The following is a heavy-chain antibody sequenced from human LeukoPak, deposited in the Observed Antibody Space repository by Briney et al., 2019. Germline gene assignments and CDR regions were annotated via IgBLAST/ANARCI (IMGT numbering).Heavy chain of an antibody. CDR2: INHSGST. J-gene: IGHJ4*02. V-gene: IGHV4-34*01. D-gene: IGHD6-19*01. CDR3: ARGRGSGWQYYFDY. Sequence: PSETLSLTCAVYGGSFSGYYWSWIRQPTGKGLEWIGEINHSGSTNYNPSLKSRVTISVDTSKNQFSLKLSSVTAADTAVYYCARGRGSGWQYYFDYWGQGTLVTVSS. CDR1: GGSFSGYY.